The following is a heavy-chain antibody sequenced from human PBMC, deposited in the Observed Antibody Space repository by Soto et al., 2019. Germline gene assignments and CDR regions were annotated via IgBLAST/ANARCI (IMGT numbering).Heavy chain of an antibody. J-gene: IGHJ4*02. D-gene: IGHD2-8*01. CDR3: ARDLRFSSTNYFDF. CDR1: GFLFTDYY. CDR2: IDGSSDYT. Sequence: GGSLRLSCTASGFLFTDYYMSWIRQPPGKGLEWLAYIDGSSDYTNSADSVKGRFTISRDNAKNSVFLQMNNLRADDTAVYYCARDLRFSSTNYFDFWGRGTLVTVSS. V-gene: IGHV3-11*06.